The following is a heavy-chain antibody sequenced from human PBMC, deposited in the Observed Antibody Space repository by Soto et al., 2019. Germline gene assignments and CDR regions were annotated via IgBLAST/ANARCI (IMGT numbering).Heavy chain of an antibody. CDR1: GGTFSSYA. Sequence: QVQLVQSGAEVKKPGSSVKVSCKASGGTFSSYAISWVRQAPGQGLEWMGGIIPIFGTANYAQKFQGRVTITADESTSTAYKELSSLRSEDTAVYYCASLFTVTAPYYYYGMDVWGQGTTVTVSS. V-gene: IGHV1-69*01. D-gene: IGHD4-4*01. J-gene: IGHJ6*02. CDR2: IIPIFGTA. CDR3: ASLFTVTAPYYYYGMDV.